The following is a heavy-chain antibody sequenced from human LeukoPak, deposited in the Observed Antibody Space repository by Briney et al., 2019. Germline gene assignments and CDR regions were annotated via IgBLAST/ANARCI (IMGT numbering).Heavy chain of an antibody. V-gene: IGHV4-4*07. CDR1: GGSISSYY. CDR3: ARTGSGSLNWFDP. CDR2: IYTSGST. J-gene: IGHJ5*02. Sequence: SETLSLTCTVSGGSISSYYWSWIRQPAGKGLEWIGRIYTSGSTNYNPSLKSRATMSVDTSKNRFSLRLSSVTAADTAVYYCARTGSGSLNWFDPWGQGTLVTVSS. D-gene: IGHD6-19*01.